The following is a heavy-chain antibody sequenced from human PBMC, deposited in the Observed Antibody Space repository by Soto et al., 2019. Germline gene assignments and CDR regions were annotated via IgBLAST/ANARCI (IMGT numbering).Heavy chain of an antibody. CDR1: GYTFTSYD. V-gene: IGHV1-8*01. D-gene: IGHD3-22*01. CDR3: ARGAIVSYYYDSSGYYVY. Sequence: ASVKVSCKASGYTFTSYDINWVRQATGQGLEWMGWMNPNSGNTGYAQKFQGRVTMTRNTSISTAYMELSSLRSEDTAVYYCARGAIVSYYYDSSGYYVYWGQGTLVNVPS. CDR2: MNPNSGNT. J-gene: IGHJ4*02.